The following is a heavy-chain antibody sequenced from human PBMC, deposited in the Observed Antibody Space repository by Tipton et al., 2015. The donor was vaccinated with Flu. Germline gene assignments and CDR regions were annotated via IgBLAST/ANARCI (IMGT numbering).Heavy chain of an antibody. V-gene: IGHV4-31*03. D-gene: IGHD3-10*01. CDR2: IYYSGST. J-gene: IGHJ4*02. CDR1: GGSISSYY. Sequence: TLSLTCTVSGGSISSYYWSWIRQHPGKGLEWIGYIYYSGSTYYNPSLKSRVTISVDTSKNQFSLKLSSVTAADTAVYYCARVRVTMVRGVDYWGQGTLVTVSS. CDR3: ARVRVTMVRGVDY.